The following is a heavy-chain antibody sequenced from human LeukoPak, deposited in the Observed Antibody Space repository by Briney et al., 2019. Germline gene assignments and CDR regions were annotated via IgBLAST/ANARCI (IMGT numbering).Heavy chain of an antibody. D-gene: IGHD6-19*01. CDR1: GYTFTGYY. CDR2: INPNSGGT. J-gene: IGHJ4*02. V-gene: IGHV1-2*02. CDR3: ARGSSGWYTPYYFDY. Sequence: ASVKVSCKASGYTFTGYYMHWVRQAPGQGLEWMGWINPNSGGTNYAQKFQGRVTMTRDTSISTAYMELSRLRSEDTAVYYCARGSSGWYTPYYFDYWGQGTLVTVSS.